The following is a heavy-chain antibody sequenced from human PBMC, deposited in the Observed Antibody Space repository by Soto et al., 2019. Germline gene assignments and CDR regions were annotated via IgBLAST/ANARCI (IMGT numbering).Heavy chain of an antibody. Sequence: GGSLRLSCAISGFSVSSNYLSWVRQAPGKGLEWVSVHYSGGSTYYADSVQGRFTISRDKSNNTLYLQMRRVRAEDAAVYFCARHRHPRGTVGATSPLDPWGQGTQVTVSS. CDR3: ARHRHPRGTVGATSPLDP. J-gene: IGHJ5*02. D-gene: IGHD1-26*01. V-gene: IGHV3-53*01. CDR2: HYSGGST. CDR1: GFSVSSNY.